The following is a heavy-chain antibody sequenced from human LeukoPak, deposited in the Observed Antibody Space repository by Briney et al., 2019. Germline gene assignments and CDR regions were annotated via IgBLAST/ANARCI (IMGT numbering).Heavy chain of an antibody. CDR1: GGSVSSGSYY. D-gene: IGHD3-22*01. J-gene: IGHJ4*02. CDR3: ARETRYDSSPHYFDY. CDR2: IYYSGST. Sequence: PSETLSLTCTVSGGSVSSGSYYWSWIRQPPGKGLEWIGYIYYSGSTNYNPSLKSRVTISVDTSKNQFSLKLSSVTAADTAVYYCARETRYDSSPHYFDYWGQGTLVTVSS. V-gene: IGHV4-61*01.